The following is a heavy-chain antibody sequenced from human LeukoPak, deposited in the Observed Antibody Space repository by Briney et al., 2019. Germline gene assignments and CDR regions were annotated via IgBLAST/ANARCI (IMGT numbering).Heavy chain of an antibody. CDR3: ARESQSSSWYRWFDP. Sequence: SETLSLTCTVSGGSISSYHWSWIRQPPGKGLEWIGNIYYSGSTNYNPSLKSRVTMSVDTSKDQFSLKLSSLTAADTAVYYCARESQSSSWYRWFDPWGQGTLVTVSS. V-gene: IGHV4-59*12. D-gene: IGHD6-13*01. CDR1: GGSISSYH. J-gene: IGHJ5*02. CDR2: IYYSGST.